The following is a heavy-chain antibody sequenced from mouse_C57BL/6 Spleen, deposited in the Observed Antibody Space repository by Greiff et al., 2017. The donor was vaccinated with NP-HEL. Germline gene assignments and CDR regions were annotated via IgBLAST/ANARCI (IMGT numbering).Heavy chain of an antibody. CDR3: ARVDGYPYYAMDY. Sequence: QVQLQQPGAELVRPGSSVKLSCKASGYTFTSYWMDWVKQRPGQGLEWIGNIYPSDSETHYNQKFKDKATLTVDKSSSTAYMQLSSLTSEDSAVYYCARVDGYPYYAMDYWGQGTSVTVSS. D-gene: IGHD2-3*01. CDR1: GYTFTSYW. J-gene: IGHJ4*01. CDR2: IYPSDSET. V-gene: IGHV1-61*01.